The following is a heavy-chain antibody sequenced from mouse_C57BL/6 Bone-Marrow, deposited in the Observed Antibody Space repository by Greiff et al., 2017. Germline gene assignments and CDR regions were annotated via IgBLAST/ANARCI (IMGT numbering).Heavy chain of an antibody. D-gene: IGHD1-1*01. CDR3: ARLEFDGSSGDWYFDV. V-gene: IGHV1-85*01. CDR1: GYTFTSYD. CDR2: IYPRDGST. J-gene: IGHJ1*03. Sequence: VQRVESGPELVKPGASVKLSCKASGYTFTSYDINWVKQRPGQGLEWIGWIYPRDGSTKYNEKFKGKATLTVDTSSSTAYMELHSLTSEDSASYCCARLEFDGSSGDWYFDVWGTGTTVTVSS.